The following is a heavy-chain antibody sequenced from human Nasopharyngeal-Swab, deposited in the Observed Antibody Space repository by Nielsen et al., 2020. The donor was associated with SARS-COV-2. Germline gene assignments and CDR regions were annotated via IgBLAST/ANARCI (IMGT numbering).Heavy chain of an antibody. CDR2: IDWDDDK. J-gene: IGHJ4*02. V-gene: IGHV2-70*01. D-gene: IGHD3-16*01. CDR1: GFPVRTSGMC. CDR3: ARIRGLGVDY. Sequence: SGPTLAKPTQTLTLTCTFSGFPVRTSGMCVSWIRQPPGKALEWLALIDWDDDKYYSTSLKTRLTISKDTSKNQVVLTMTNMDPVDTATYYCARIRGLGVDYWGQGTRVTVSS.